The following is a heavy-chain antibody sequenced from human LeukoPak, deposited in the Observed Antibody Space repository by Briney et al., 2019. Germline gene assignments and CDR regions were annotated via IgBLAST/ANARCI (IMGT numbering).Heavy chain of an antibody. Sequence: SETLSLTCAVYGKSFSGYYWSWLRQPPGKGLEWIGEINHSGSTNYNPSLKSRVTISVDTSKNYFSLKLSSVTAADTAVYYCAREYPKGGSNRFDPWGQGTLVTVSS. CDR1: GKSFSGYY. CDR2: INHSGST. J-gene: IGHJ5*02. D-gene: IGHD1-26*01. CDR3: AREYPKGGSNRFDP. V-gene: IGHV4-34*01.